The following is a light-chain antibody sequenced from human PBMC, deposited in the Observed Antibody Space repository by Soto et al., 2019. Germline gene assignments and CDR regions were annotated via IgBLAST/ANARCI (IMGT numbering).Light chain of an antibody. J-gene: IGLJ2*01. CDR2: EVN. V-gene: IGLV2-14*01. CDR3: SSYTTSSTVL. CDR1: SSDVGGYNF. Sequence: QSALTQPASVSGSPGQSITISCTGTSSDVGGYNFVSWYQQHPGKVPRLIIYEVNKRPSGVSNRFSGSKSGNTASLTISGLQAEDEAEYYCSSYTTSSTVLFGGGTKLTVL.